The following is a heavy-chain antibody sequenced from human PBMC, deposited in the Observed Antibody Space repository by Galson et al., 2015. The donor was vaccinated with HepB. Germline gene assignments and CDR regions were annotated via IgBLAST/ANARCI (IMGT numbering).Heavy chain of an antibody. CDR1: GYTFTAYY. V-gene: IGHV1-2*04. CDR3: ARGYNSAWYNADY. Sequence: SVKVSCKASGYTFTAYYIHWVRQAPGQGLEWVGWINPNSGGVNYAQKFQGWVTMARDTSVSTVYMEVTRLKSDDTAVYYCARGYNSAWYNADYWGLGTLVTVSS. J-gene: IGHJ4*02. CDR2: INPNSGGV. D-gene: IGHD6-19*01.